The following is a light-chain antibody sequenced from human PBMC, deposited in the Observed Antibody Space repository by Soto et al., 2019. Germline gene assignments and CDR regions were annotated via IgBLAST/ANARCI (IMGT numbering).Light chain of an antibody. J-gene: IGKJ5*01. CDR2: AAS. CDR3: QQLFDSPIT. V-gene: IGKV1-9*01. Sequence: DIQLTQSPSFLSPSIGDSVTITCRASQVISTSLAWYHVKPGKAPKLLIYAASTLESGVPSRFSATVSGTEFSLTITSLQPEDFATYYCQQLFDSPITFGQGTRLE. CDR1: QVISTS.